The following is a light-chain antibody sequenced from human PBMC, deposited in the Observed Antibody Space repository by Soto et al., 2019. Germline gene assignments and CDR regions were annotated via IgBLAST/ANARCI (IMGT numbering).Light chain of an antibody. CDR1: QSVRSD. J-gene: IGKJ1*01. CDR2: DSS. CDR3: QQFGDWPS. Sequence: EIVLTQSPGTLSLSPGERATLSCRASQSVRSDYLAWYQQKPGQAPRLLISDSSTRATGIPARFSGSGSGTEFTLTISSLQSDDSAIYYCQQFGDWPSFGLGTKVDI. V-gene: IGKV3-15*01.